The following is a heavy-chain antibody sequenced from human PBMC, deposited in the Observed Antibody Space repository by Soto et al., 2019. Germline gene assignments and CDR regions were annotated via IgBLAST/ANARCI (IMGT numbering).Heavy chain of an antibody. Sequence: SETLSPTCTVSGGSISSYYWTWIRQPPGKGLEWIGYIYYSASTNYNPALKGRVTISVDTSKNQSSLKLSSVTAADTAVYYCASHGYSYGYLFDYWGQGTLVTVSS. D-gene: IGHD5-18*01. CDR1: GGSISSYY. V-gene: IGHV4-59*01. CDR3: ASHGYSYGYLFDY. J-gene: IGHJ4*02. CDR2: IYYSAST.